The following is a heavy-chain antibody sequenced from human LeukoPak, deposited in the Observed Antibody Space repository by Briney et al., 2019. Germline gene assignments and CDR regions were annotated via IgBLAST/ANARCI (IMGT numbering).Heavy chain of an antibody. J-gene: IGHJ5*02. CDR3: ARAVDYYDSSGYGGNWFDP. Sequence: PSETLSLTCTVSGGSISSGGYYWSWIRQHPGKGLEWIGYIYYSGGTCYNPSLKSRVSISVDTSKNQFSLKLSSVTAADTAVYYCARAVDYYDSSGYGGNWFDPWGQGTLVTVSS. D-gene: IGHD3-22*01. CDR1: GGSISSGGYY. CDR2: IYYSGGT. V-gene: IGHV4-31*03.